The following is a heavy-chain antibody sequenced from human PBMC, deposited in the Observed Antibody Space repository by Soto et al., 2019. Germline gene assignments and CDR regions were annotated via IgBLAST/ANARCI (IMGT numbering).Heavy chain of an antibody. V-gene: IGHV3-23*01. Sequence: EVQLLESGGGLVQPGGSLRLSCAASGFTFSSYAMSWVRQAPGKGLEWVSVISGSGGSTYYADSVKGRFTMSRDNSKNTLYLQMNSLRAEDTAVYYCAREYSSSWYWEAFDIWGQGTMVTVSS. CDR1: GFTFSSYA. CDR3: AREYSSSWYWEAFDI. D-gene: IGHD6-13*01. J-gene: IGHJ3*02. CDR2: ISGSGGST.